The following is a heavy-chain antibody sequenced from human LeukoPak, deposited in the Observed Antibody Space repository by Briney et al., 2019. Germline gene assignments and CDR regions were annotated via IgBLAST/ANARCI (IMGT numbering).Heavy chain of an antibody. CDR3: ARHSSNSDAFDI. CDR2: IYYSGST. V-gene: IGHV4-39*01. CDR1: GGSISSSSYY. Sequence: SETLSLTCTVSGGSISSSSYYWGWIRQPPGKGLERIGSIYYSGSTYYNPSLKSRVTISVDTSKNQFSLKLSSVTAADTAVYYCARHSSNSDAFDIWGQGTMVTVSS. J-gene: IGHJ3*02.